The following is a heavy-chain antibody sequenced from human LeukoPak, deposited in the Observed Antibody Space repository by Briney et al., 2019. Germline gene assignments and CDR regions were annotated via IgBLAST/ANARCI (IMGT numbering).Heavy chain of an antibody. V-gene: IGHV3-23*01. CDR3: AKERDETGYFNAPFDQ. J-gene: IGHJ4*02. D-gene: IGHD3-9*01. CDR1: GFSFSTFA. CDR2: ISGSGSTT. Sequence: GASLRLSCAASGFSFSTFAMNWVRQAPGKGLEWVSGISGSGSTTYYGDSVKGRLTISRDNSNNTLFLQMDRLKGEDTAVYFCAKERDETGYFNAPFDQWGQGTLVTVSS.